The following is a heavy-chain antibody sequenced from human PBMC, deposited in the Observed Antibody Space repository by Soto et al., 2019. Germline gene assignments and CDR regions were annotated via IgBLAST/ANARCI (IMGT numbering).Heavy chain of an antibody. CDR1: GFTFSSYA. CDR2: ISGSGGST. V-gene: IGHV3-23*01. Sequence: EVQLLESGGGLVQPGGSLRLSCAASGFTFSSYAMSWVHQAPGKGLEWVSAISGSGGSTYYADSVKGRFTISRDNSKNTLYLQMNSLRAEDTAVYYCAKDRDGYNLLDYWGQGTLVTVSS. D-gene: IGHD5-12*01. CDR3: AKDRDGYNLLDY. J-gene: IGHJ4*02.